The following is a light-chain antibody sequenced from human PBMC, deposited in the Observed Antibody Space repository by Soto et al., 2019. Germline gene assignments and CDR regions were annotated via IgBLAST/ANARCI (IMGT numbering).Light chain of an antibody. Sequence: QSVLTQPPSVSGAPGQRVTISCTGSSSNIGAGYDVHWYQQLPGTAPKLLIYGNSNRPSGVPDRFSGSKSRTSASLAITGLHAEDEADYYCQSYDSRLSDFNVVFGGGTKRTVL. V-gene: IGLV1-40*01. CDR3: QSYDSRLSDFNVV. CDR1: SSNIGAGYD. J-gene: IGLJ2*01. CDR2: GNS.